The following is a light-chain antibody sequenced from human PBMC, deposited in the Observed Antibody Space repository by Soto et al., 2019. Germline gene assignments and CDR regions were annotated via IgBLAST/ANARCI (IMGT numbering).Light chain of an antibody. CDR1: QSVSSD. CDR2: DAS. V-gene: IGKV3-11*01. Sequence: DIVLTQSPATLSLSPGDRATLSCRASQSVSSDLAWYQQKPGQAPRLLVYDASNRATGSPARFSGSGSGTDFTLTISSLEPEDFAVYYCQQRSTWYTFGQGTNLEIK. CDR3: QQRSTWYT. J-gene: IGKJ2*01.